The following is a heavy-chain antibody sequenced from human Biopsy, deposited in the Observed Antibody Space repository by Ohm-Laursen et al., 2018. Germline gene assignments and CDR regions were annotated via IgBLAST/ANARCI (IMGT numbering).Heavy chain of an antibody. CDR3: VKGTQLLED. J-gene: IGHJ4*02. V-gene: IGHV3-74*01. CDR1: EFIFSRFW. D-gene: IGHD3-10*01. Sequence: GSLRLSCSASEFIFSRFWMYWVRQAPGKGLVWVSRINSDGSSTNYADAVKGRFIISRDTSKNTVYLQMNSLRVEDTAVYYCVKGTQLLEDWGQGTQVTVSS. CDR2: INSDGSST.